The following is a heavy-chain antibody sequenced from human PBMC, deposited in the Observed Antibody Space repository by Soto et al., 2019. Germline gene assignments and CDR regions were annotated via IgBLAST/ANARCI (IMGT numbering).Heavy chain of an antibody. D-gene: IGHD6-19*01. V-gene: IGHV1-3*01. CDR1: GYTFTSYA. CDR2: INAGNGNT. CDR3: ARDRPSSGWGRRAFDI. Sequence: QVQLVQSGAEVKKPGASVKVSCKASGYTFTSYAMHWVRQAPGQRLEWMGWINAGNGNTKYSQKFQGRVTITRDTSASTAYMELSSLRSEDTAVYYCARDRPSSGWGRRAFDIWGQGTMVTVSS. J-gene: IGHJ3*02.